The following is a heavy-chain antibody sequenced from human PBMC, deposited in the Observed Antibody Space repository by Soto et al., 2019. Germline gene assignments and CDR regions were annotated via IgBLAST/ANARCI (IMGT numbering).Heavy chain of an antibody. CDR1: GYSFTSYW. CDR2: IDPSDSYT. J-gene: IGHJ6*02. CDR3: ARHAPMIVVINGMDF. D-gene: IGHD3-22*01. V-gene: IGHV5-10-1*01. Sequence: PGASLEISCKGSGYSFTSYWISWVRQMPGKGLEWMGRIDPSDSYTNYGPSFQGHVTISAEKSISTAYLQWSSRKASDTAMYYCARHAPMIVVINGMDFWGQGTKVTVSS.